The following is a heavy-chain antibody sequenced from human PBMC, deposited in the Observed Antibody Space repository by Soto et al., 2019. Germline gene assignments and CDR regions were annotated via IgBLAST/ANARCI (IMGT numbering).Heavy chain of an antibody. V-gene: IGHV3-7*03. CDR2: IPQDGVDG. D-gene: IGHD2-21*02. Sequence: GGSLRLSCEVSGFTFSMYSMSWSRQSPGKGPEGVPKIPQDGVDGHYADSVKGRFIISRDNGNNSLHLQLNNLRAEDTAVYYCARDRLILPAHDFFYGSDVWGRGATVTVS. J-gene: IGHJ6*02. CDR3: ARDRLILPAHDFFYGSDV. CDR1: GFTFSMYS.